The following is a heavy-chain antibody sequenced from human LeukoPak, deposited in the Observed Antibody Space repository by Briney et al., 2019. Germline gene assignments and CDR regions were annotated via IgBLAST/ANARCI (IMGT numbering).Heavy chain of an antibody. V-gene: IGHV5-51*01. CDR1: GYSFTSYW. CDR2: TYPGDSEA. J-gene: IGHJ4*02. Sequence: GESLKISCKGSGYSFTSYWIGWVRQMPGKGLPWMGITYPGDSEARYSPSFQGQVTISADKSISTAYLQWSSLKASDTAMYYCARGRRYSVYDIDYWGQGTLVTVSS. CDR3: ARGRRYSVYDIDY. D-gene: IGHD5/OR15-5a*01.